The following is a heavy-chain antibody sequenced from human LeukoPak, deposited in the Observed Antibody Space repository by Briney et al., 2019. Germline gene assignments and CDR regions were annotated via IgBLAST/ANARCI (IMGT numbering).Heavy chain of an antibody. CDR2: ISAYNGNT. D-gene: IGHD3-3*01. J-gene: IGHJ6*02. CDR3: ARDDTIDGFYYYYGMDV. V-gene: IGHV1-18*01. Sequence: ASVKVSCKASGYTFTSYGISWVRQAPGQGLEWMGWISAYNGNTNYAQKLQGRVTMTTDTSTSTAYMELRSLRSDDTAVYYCARDDTIDGFYYYYGMDVWGQGTTVTVSS. CDR1: GYTFTSYG.